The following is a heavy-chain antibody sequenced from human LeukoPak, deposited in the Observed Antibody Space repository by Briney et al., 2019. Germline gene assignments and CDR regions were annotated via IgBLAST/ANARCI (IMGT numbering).Heavy chain of an antibody. Sequence: SETLSLTCTVSGGPITSHFWSWIRQPPGEGLEWIGNFYHAGNSNLNPSLKSRVTMSIDTSKNQFSLKLRSMTAADTAVYYCARGGPTSTAPFDYWAREPWSPSPQ. CDR2: FYHAGNS. CDR3: ARGGPTSTAPFDY. D-gene: IGHD1-26*01. J-gene: IGHJ4*02. V-gene: IGHV4-59*11. CDR1: GGPITSHF.